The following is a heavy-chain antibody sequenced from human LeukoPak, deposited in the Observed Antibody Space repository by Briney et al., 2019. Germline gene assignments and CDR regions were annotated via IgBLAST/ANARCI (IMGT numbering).Heavy chain of an antibody. CDR3: ARLRYVGSGYPFDY. J-gene: IGHJ4*02. V-gene: IGHV1-2*02. D-gene: IGHD3-22*01. CDR1: GYTFTDYY. Sequence: ASVKVSCKASGYTFTDYYMHWVRQAPGQGLEWMGWINPSSGGTNYAQSFQGRATMARDTSITTAFMELSRLISDDTAVYYCARLRYVGSGYPFDYWGQGTLVTVSS. CDR2: INPSSGGT.